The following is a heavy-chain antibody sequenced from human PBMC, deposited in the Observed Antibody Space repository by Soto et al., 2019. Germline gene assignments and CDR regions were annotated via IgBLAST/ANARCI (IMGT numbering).Heavy chain of an antibody. CDR3: TRAYSSSFAD. Sequence: GGSLRLGCVASGFTVSRSNMKWVRQAPGKGLEWVSSISDGSTYIYYADSVKGRFTVSRDNAKNSLYLQMDSLRVEDTAVYYCTRAYSSSFADWGQGTLVTVSS. D-gene: IGHD2-2*01. V-gene: IGHV3-21*01. CDR1: GFTVSRSN. CDR2: ISDGSTYI. J-gene: IGHJ4*02.